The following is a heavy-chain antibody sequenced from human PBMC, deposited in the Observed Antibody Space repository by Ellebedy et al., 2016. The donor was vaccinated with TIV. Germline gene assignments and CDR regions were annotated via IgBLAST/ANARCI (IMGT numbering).Heavy chain of an antibody. D-gene: IGHD3-16*02. CDR3: ARGVRFVMIPFGGVIGV. Sequence: MPGGSLRLSCNVSGASINSSGYYWGWIRQPPGKGLEWIGSIYFSGSSHYNPSLENRVTISIDTSKNQFSLKMKSVTAADTAVYYCARGVRFVMIPFGGVIGVWGKGTTVSVSS. J-gene: IGHJ6*04. V-gene: IGHV4-39*07. CDR1: GASINSSGYY. CDR2: IYFSGSS.